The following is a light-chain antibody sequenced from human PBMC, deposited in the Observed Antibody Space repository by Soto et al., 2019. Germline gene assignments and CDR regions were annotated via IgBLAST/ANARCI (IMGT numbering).Light chain of an antibody. CDR3: SSFVGATTRV. Sequence: QSVLTQPASVSGSPGQSITISCTGTSSDIGTYDYVSWYQQRPGKAPKVVISEVRNRPLGVSDRFSGSKSGNTASLTISGLEAEDEADYYCSSFVGATTRVFGSGTKVTVL. CDR1: SSDIGTYDY. J-gene: IGLJ1*01. CDR2: EVR. V-gene: IGLV2-14*01.